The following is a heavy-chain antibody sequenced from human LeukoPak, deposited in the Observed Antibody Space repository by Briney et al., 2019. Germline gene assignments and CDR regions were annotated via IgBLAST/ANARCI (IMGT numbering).Heavy chain of an antibody. CDR2: IRFDGSNK. J-gene: IGHJ4*02. D-gene: IGHD5-24*01. Sequence: GGSLRLSCAASGFTFSSYGMHWVRQAPGKGLEWVAFIRFDGSNKYYADSVKGRFTISRDNAKNSLYLQMNSLRAEDTAVYYCAVSDLQDWGQGTLVTVSS. CDR3: AVSDLQD. V-gene: IGHV3-30*02. CDR1: GFTFSSYG.